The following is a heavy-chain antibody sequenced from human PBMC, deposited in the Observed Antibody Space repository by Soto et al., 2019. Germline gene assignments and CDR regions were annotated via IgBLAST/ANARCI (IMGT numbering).Heavy chain of an antibody. CDR3: ARIITMVRGVIIPPAWFDP. Sequence: GGSLRLSCAASGVTVSSNYMSWVRQAPGKGLEWVSVIYSGGSTYYADSVKGRFTISRDNSKNTLYLQMNSLRAEDTAVYYCARIITMVRGVIIPPAWFDPWGQGTLVTVSS. CDR1: GVTVSSNY. D-gene: IGHD3-10*01. V-gene: IGHV3-66*01. J-gene: IGHJ5*02. CDR2: IYSGGST.